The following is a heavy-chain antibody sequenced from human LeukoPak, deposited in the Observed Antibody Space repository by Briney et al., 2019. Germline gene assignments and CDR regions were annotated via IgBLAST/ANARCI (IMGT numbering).Heavy chain of an antibody. D-gene: IGHD2-15*01. CDR1: GYTFTSYG. V-gene: IGHV1-18*01. CDR3: ARDNGYCSGGSCYHAFDI. J-gene: IGHJ3*02. Sequence: RASVKVSCKASGYTFTSYGISWVRQAPGQGLEWMGWISAYNGNTNYAQKLKGRVTMTTDTSTSTAYMELRSLRSDDTAVYYCARDNGYCSGGSCYHAFDIWGQGTMVTVSS. CDR2: ISAYNGNT.